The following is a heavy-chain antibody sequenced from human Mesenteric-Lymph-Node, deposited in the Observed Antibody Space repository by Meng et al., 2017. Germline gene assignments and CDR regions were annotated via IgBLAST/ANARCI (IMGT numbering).Heavy chain of an antibody. CDR3: GRASVWFSGGY. D-gene: IGHD3-16*01. CDR1: GFSINSNYY. Sequence: SETLSLTCTVSGFSINSNYYWGWIRQPPGKGLGWIANFHHSESTNYNPSLKSRVTISVDTSKNQFSLNLNSVTAADTAVYYCGRASVWFSGGYWGQGTLVTVSS. CDR2: FHHSEST. J-gene: IGHJ4*02. V-gene: IGHV4-38-2*02.